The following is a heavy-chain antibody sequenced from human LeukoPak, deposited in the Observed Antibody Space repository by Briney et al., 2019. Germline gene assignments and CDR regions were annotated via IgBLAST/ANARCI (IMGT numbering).Heavy chain of an antibody. CDR1: GYTFSSYA. D-gene: IGHD3-10*01. Sequence: VASVKVSCKASGYTFSSYAIHWVRQAPGQGLEWMGWINAGVGNTKYSEKFQDRVTVTRDTPATTAYMELSSLRAEDTAVYYCAGAGRPMIGGVTPLEHFDSWGQGTLVTVSS. CDR3: AGAGRPMIGGVTPLEHFDS. CDR2: INAGVGNT. J-gene: IGHJ4*02. V-gene: IGHV1-3*01.